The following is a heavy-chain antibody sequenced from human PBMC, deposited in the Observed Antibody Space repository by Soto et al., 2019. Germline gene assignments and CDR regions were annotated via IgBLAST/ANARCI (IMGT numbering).Heavy chain of an antibody. CDR3: ARQEQVGNYYYGMDV. CDR2: IYPGDSDT. CDR1: GYSFTSYW. V-gene: IGHV5-51*01. D-gene: IGHD6-6*01. J-gene: IGHJ6*04. Sequence: GESLKISCKGSGYSFTSYWIGWVRQMPGKGLEWMGIIYPGDSDTRYSPSFQGQVIISADKSIRTAYLQWNSLKASDTAMYYCARQEQVGNYYYGMDVWGKGTKVTVS.